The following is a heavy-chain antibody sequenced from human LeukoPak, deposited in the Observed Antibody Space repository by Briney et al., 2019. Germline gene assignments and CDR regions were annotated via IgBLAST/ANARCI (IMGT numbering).Heavy chain of an antibody. V-gene: IGHV3-23*01. CDR1: GFTFSNYA. CDR3: AKWGDYDVLTGYYVPDY. J-gene: IGHJ4*02. D-gene: IGHD3-9*01. CDR2: ILGSGGST. Sequence: PGASLRLSCAAPGFTFSNYAMSWVRQAPGKRLEWLSAILGSGGSTYYADSVKGRFTVSRDNSKSTLYLQMNSLRAEDTALYYCAKWGDYDVLTGYYVPDYWGQGTLVTVSS.